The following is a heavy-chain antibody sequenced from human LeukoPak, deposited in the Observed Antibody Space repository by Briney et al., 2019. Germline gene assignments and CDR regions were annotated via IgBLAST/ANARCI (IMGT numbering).Heavy chain of an antibody. CDR1: GGSGSSGSYY. V-gene: IGHV4-61*01. D-gene: IGHD3-10*01. CDR2: IYYSGST. Sequence: SETLSLTCTVSGGSGSSGSYYWSWIRQPPGKGLEWIGYIYYSGSTNYNPSLKSRVTISVDTSKNQFSLKLSSVTAADTAVYYCARARYSNAFDIWGQGTMVTVSS. CDR3: ARARYSNAFDI. J-gene: IGHJ3*02.